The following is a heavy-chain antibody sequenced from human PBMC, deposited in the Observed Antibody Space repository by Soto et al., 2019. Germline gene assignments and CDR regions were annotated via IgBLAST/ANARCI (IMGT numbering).Heavy chain of an antibody. D-gene: IGHD2-2*01. Sequence: QVQLVQSGAEVKKPGASVKVSCKTSGYTFTCYYIYWVRHAPGQGLEWMGWINPRSGGTDSSQKFQGRVTMTRDTSISTAYMELSRLRSDDTAVYYCAGTSCSRTTCAATYWGQGTLVTVSS. CDR3: AGTSCSRTTCAATY. CDR2: INPRSGGT. V-gene: IGHV1-2*02. CDR1: GYTFTCYY. J-gene: IGHJ4*02.